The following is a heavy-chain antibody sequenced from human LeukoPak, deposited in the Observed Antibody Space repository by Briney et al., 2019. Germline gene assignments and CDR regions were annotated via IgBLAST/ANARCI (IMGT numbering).Heavy chain of an antibody. CDR2: IYTSGST. CDR1: GGSISSYY. D-gene: IGHD3-10*01. CDR3: ASHVLLWFGEPEGAFDI. J-gene: IGHJ3*02. V-gene: IGHV4-4*07. Sequence: SETLSLTCTVSGGSISSYYWNWIRQPAGKGLEWIGRIYTSGSTNYNPSLKSRVTMSVDTSKNQFSLKLSTVTAADTAVYYCASHVLLWFGEPEGAFDIWGQGTMVTVSS.